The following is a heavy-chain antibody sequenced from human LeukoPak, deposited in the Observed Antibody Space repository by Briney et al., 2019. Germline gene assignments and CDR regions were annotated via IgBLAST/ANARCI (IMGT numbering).Heavy chain of an antibody. Sequence: GGSLRLSCAASGFTFSSYWMHWVRQAPGKGLVWVSRINSDGSSTSYADSVKGRFTISRDNAKNTLYLQMNSLRAEDTAVYYCANAATGTSYFDYWGQGTPVTVSS. CDR2: INSDGSST. D-gene: IGHD1-1*01. J-gene: IGHJ4*02. CDR1: GFTFSSYW. V-gene: IGHV3-74*01. CDR3: ANAATGTSYFDY.